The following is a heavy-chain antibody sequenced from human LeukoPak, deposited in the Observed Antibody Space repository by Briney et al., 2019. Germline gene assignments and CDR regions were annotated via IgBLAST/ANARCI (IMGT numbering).Heavy chain of an antibody. Sequence: KPSETLSLTCAVYGGSFSGYYWSWIRQPPGKGLEWIGEINHSGSTNYNPSLKSRVTISVDTSKNQFSLKLSSVTAADTAVYYCVKRTLYYGRDVWGQGTTVTVSS. CDR2: INHSGST. V-gene: IGHV4-34*01. CDR1: GGSFSGYY. J-gene: IGHJ6*02. CDR3: VKRTLYYGRDV.